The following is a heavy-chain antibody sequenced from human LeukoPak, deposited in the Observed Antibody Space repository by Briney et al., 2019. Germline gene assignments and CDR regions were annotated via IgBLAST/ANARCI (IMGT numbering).Heavy chain of an antibody. CDR3: ARDFGSSWLDY. CDR1: GGSISSYY. J-gene: IGHJ4*02. Sequence: SETLSLTCTVSGGSISSYYWSWLRQPPGKGLEWIGYIYYSGSTNYNPSLKSRVTISVDTSKNQFSLKLSSVTAADTAVYYCARDFGSSWLDYWGQGTLVTVSS. D-gene: IGHD6-13*01. V-gene: IGHV4-59*12. CDR2: IYYSGST.